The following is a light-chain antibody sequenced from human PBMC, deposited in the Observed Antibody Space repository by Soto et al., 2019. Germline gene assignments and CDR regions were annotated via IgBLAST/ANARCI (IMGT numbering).Light chain of an antibody. CDR3: SSYAGSNNYV. Sequence: QSVLTQTPSASGSPGQSVTISCTGPSSDVGGYNYVSWYQQHPGKAPKLMIYEVSKRPSGVPDRFSGSKSGNTASLTVSGLQAEDEADYYCSSYAGSNNYVFGTGTKVTVL. CDR2: EVS. J-gene: IGLJ1*01. V-gene: IGLV2-8*01. CDR1: SSDVGGYNY.